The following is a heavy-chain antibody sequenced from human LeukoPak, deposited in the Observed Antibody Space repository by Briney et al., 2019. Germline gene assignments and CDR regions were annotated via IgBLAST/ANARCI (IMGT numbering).Heavy chain of an antibody. CDR2: IYYSGST. J-gene: IGHJ3*02. CDR1: GGSISTYY. V-gene: IGHV4-59*01. Sequence: SETLSLTCTVSGGSISTYYWSWIRQPPGKGLEWIGYIYYSGSTNYNPSLKSRVIISLDTSKNQFSLKVTSVTAADTAVYYCARIQTLRGAFDIWGQGTMVTVSS. D-gene: IGHD5-18*01. CDR3: ARIQTLRGAFDI.